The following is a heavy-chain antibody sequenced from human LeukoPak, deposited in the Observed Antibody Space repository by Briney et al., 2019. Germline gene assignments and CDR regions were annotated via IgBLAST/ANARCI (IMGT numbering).Heavy chain of an antibody. CDR3: ARHVYSSGNYYYDS. J-gene: IGHJ4*02. V-gene: IGHV5-51*01. D-gene: IGHD3-10*01. CDR2: ILPGDSNT. Sequence: GESLQISCKGSGYGFTNYWIAWVRPMPGKGLEWMGIILPGDSNTRYSPSFQGQVTISVDKSISTAYLQWSSLKASDTAMYYCARHVYSSGNYYYDSWAQGTLVTVSS. CDR1: GYGFTNYW.